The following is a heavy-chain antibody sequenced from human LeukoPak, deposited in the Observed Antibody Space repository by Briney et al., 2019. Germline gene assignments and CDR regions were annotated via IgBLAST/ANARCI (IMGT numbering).Heavy chain of an antibody. J-gene: IGHJ4*02. CDR2: VDPEDGET. CDR1: GCTFTDYY. D-gene: IGHD6-19*01. V-gene: IGHV1-69-2*01. Sequence: ASVKISCKVSGCTFTDYYMHWVQQAPGKGLEWMGLVDPEDGETIYAEKFQGRVTITADTSTDTAYMELSSLRSEDTAVYYCATIGYIAVAGNYWGQGTLVTVSS. CDR3: ATIGYIAVAGNY.